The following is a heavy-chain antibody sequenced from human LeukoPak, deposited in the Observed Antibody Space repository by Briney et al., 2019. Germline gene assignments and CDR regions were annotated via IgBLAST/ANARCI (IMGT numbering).Heavy chain of an antibody. CDR3: ARDPNSSRAFDI. D-gene: IGHD6-19*01. J-gene: IGHJ3*02. Sequence: PSETLSLTCTVAGGSVNSGSYYWSWIRQPPGKGLEWIGYIYYSGSTDYNPSLRSRVTISVDTSKNQVSLKLTSVIAADTAVYYCARDPNSSRAFDIWGQGIMVTVSS. CDR1: GGSVNSGSYY. V-gene: IGHV4-61*01. CDR2: IYYSGST.